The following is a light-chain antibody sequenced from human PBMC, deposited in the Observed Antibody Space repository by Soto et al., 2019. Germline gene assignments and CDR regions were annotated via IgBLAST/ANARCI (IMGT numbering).Light chain of an antibody. CDR2: EVS. Sequence: QSALTQPASVSGSPGQSITISCTGTSSDVGGYNYVSWYQQHPGKAPKLMIYEVSNRPSGVSNRFSGSKSGNTASLTISGLQAEDEADYYCSSYTSSSTEIFGPGTKAT. V-gene: IGLV2-14*01. CDR3: SSYTSSSTEI. CDR1: SSDVGGYNY. J-gene: IGLJ1*01.